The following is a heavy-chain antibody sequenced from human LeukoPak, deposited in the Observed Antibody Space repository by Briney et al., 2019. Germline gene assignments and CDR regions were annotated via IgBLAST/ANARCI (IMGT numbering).Heavy chain of an antibody. V-gene: IGHV3-30*02. Sequence: PGGSLRLSCTAPGFPFNAYNIHWIRQSPGRGLEWVSFTRNDETEIHYADFAKGRFTISRDRSKNSVYLQMNSLRPDDTALYYCAKDGGRYRFDFWGQGTMVTVSS. CDR1: GFPFNAYN. J-gene: IGHJ4*02. D-gene: IGHD3-16*02. CDR3: AKDGGRYRFDF. CDR2: TRNDETEI.